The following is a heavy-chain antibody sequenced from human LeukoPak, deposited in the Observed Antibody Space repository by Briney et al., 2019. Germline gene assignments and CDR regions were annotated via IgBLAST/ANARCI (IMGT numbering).Heavy chain of an antibody. CDR3: ARDGDEYSYGYGDAFDI. V-gene: IGHV3-23*01. J-gene: IGHJ3*02. D-gene: IGHD5-18*01. CDR2: ISGSGGST. Sequence: GGSLRLSCAASGFTFSSYGMSWVRQAPGKGLEWVSVISGSGGSTYYADSVKGRFTISRDNSKNTLYLQMNSLRAEDTAVYYCARDGDEYSYGYGDAFDIWGQGTMVTVSS. CDR1: GFTFSSYG.